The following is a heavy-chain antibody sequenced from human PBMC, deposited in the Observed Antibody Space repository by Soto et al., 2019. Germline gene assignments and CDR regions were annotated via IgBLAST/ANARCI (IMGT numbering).Heavy chain of an antibody. J-gene: IGHJ6*02. CDR2: IIPIFGTA. D-gene: IGHD6-13*01. CDR3: ARVSEVAASSYYYYYYGMDV. Sequence: QVQLVQSGAEVKKPGSSVKVSCKASGGTFSSYAISWVRQAPGQGLEWMGGIIPIFGTANYAQKFQGRATITADESTSTAYMELSSLRSEDTAVYYCARVSEVAASSYYYYYYGMDVWGQGTTVTVSS. V-gene: IGHV1-69*01. CDR1: GGTFSSYA.